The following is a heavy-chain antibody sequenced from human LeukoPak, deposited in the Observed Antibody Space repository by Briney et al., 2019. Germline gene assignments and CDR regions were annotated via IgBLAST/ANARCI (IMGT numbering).Heavy chain of an antibody. J-gene: IGHJ4*02. CDR1: GFTFSNAW. Sequence: GGSLRLSCAASGFTFSNAWMSWVRQAPGKGLEWVGRIKSKTDGGTTDYAAPVKGRFTISRDDSKNTLYLQMNSLKTEDTAVYYCARDYYDSSGYFVAGESFDYWGQGTLVTVSS. CDR2: IKSKTDGGTT. V-gene: IGHV3-15*01. D-gene: IGHD3-22*01. CDR3: ARDYYDSSGYFVAGESFDY.